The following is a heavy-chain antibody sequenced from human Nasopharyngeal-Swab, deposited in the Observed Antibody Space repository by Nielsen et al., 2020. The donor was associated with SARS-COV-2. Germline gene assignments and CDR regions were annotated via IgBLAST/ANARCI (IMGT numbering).Heavy chain of an antibody. CDR1: GFTFSSYG. CDR2: IWYDGNNK. J-gene: IGHJ4*02. Sequence: GESLKISCAASGFTFSSYGMHWVRQAPGKGLEWVAVIWYDGNNKYYADSVKGRFTISRDNSKNTLYLQMNSLRAEDTAVYYCVRDIGVGATPQDYWGQGTLVTVSS. CDR3: VRDIGVGATPQDY. V-gene: IGHV3-33*01. D-gene: IGHD1-26*01.